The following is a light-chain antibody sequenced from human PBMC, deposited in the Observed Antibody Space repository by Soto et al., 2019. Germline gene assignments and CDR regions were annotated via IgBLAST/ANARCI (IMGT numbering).Light chain of an antibody. J-gene: IGLJ1*01. CDR1: SSNIGSNY. V-gene: IGLV1-47*01. CDR3: AAWDDSLSALYV. CDR2: RNN. Sequence: QSVLTQPPSASGTPGQRVTISCSGSSSNIGSNYVYWYQQLPGTAPNLLIYRNNQRPSGVPDRFSGSKSGASASLAISGLRSEDEADYYCAAWDDSLSALYVFGTGTKLTVL.